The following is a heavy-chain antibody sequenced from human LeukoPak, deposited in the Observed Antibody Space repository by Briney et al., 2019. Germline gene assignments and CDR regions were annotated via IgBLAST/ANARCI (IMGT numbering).Heavy chain of an antibody. CDR1: GFTFDDYG. CDR3: ARANSQRPEYDAFDI. V-gene: IGHV3-20*04. Sequence: PGGSLRLSCAASGFTFDDYGVSWVRQAPGKGLEWVSGINWNGGSTGYADSVKGRFTISRDNAKNSLYLQMNSLRAEDTAVYYCARANSQRPEYDAFDIWGQGTMVTVSS. D-gene: IGHD1-1*01. J-gene: IGHJ3*02. CDR2: INWNGGST.